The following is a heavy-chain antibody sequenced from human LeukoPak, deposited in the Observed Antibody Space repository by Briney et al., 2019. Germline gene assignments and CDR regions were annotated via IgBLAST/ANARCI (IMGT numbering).Heavy chain of an antibody. CDR2: INPNSGGT. J-gene: IGHJ3*02. CDR1: GYTFTGYY. D-gene: IGHD5-18*01. Sequence: ASVKVSCKASGYTFTGYYMHWVRQAPGQGLEWMGWINPNSGGTNYAQKLQGRVTMATDTSTSTAYMELRSLRSDDTAVYYCARTAMVFGAFDIWGQGTMVTVSS. V-gene: IGHV1-2*02. CDR3: ARTAMVFGAFDI.